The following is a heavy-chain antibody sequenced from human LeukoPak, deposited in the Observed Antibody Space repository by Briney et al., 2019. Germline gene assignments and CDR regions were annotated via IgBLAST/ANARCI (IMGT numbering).Heavy chain of an antibody. Sequence: GESLKISCKGSGYSFTNYRICWVRQMPGKGLEWMGIIYPGDSDTRYGPSFQGQVTISADKSISTAYLQWNSLKASDTAMYYCARHNWNDVFSLWGQGTLVTVSS. V-gene: IGHV5-51*01. CDR1: GYSFTNYR. J-gene: IGHJ4*02. CDR2: IYPGDSDT. CDR3: ARHNWNDVFSL. D-gene: IGHD1-20*01.